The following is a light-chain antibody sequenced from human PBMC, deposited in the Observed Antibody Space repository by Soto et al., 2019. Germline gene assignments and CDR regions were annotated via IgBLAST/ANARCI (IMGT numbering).Light chain of an antibody. CDR3: KQYKSSVT. CDR2: GAS. Sequence: EIVLTQSPGSLSLSPGQRATLSCRASQSVDTTFFAWYQKKPGQAPRLLIYGASKRATGIPDRFSGSGSGTDFTLIISRLEPEDFAVYYCKQYKSSVTFGQGTQVEIK. J-gene: IGKJ1*01. V-gene: IGKV3-20*01. CDR1: QSVDTTF.